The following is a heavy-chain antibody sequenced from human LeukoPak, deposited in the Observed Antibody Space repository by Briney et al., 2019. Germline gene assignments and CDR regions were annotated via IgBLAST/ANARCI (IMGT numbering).Heavy chain of an antibody. CDR3: AREPRSYDLLTGYYY. J-gene: IGHJ4*02. Sequence: EASVKVSCKASGYTFSSYYMHGVPQTPGQGPEWMGIINPSIGSTSYALKFQGRVSLSRDTSTSTVYMELTSLRSEDTAVYYCAREPRSYDLLTGYYYWGQGTLVTVSS. D-gene: IGHD3-9*01. V-gene: IGHV1-46*01. CDR2: INPSIGST. CDR1: GYTFSSYY.